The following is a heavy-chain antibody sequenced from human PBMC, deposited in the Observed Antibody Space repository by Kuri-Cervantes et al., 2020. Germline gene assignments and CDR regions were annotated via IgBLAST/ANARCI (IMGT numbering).Heavy chain of an antibody. CDR1: GYSISSGYY. CDR3: AREGPYSSSWYAFDY. Sequence: GSLRLSCAVSGYSISSGYYWGWIRQPPGKGLEWIGSIYHSGSTYYNPSLKSRVTISVDTSKNQFSLKLSSVTAADTAVYYCAREGPYSSSWYAFDYWGQGTLVTVSS. J-gene: IGHJ4*02. V-gene: IGHV4-38-2*02. D-gene: IGHD6-13*01. CDR2: IYHSGST.